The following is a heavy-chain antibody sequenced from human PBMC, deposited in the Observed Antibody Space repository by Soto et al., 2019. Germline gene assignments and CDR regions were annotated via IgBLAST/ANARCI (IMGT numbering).Heavy chain of an antibody. CDR2: IYYSGST. CDR3: ASSNPRLKYYYYGMDV. V-gene: IGHV4-39*01. CDR1: GGSISSSRYY. D-gene: IGHD2-21*01. Sequence: SETLSLTCTVSGGSISSSRYYWGWIRPPPGKGLEWIGSIYYSGSTYYNPSLKSRVTISVDTSKNQFSLRLSSVTAADTAVYYCASSNPRLKYYYYGMDVWGQGTTVTVSS. J-gene: IGHJ6*02.